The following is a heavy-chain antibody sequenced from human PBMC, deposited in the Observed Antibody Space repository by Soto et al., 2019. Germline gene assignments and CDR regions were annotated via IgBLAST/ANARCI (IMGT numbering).Heavy chain of an antibody. CDR1: GYSFTSYW. V-gene: IGHV5-51*01. CDR2: IYPGDSNT. D-gene: IGHD4-4*01. J-gene: IGHJ6*02. CDR3: AIPSQADYSNLMHYYYGMDV. Sequence: PGESLKISCNGSGYSFTSYWIGWVRQMPGKGLWWMGIIYPGDSNTRYSPSFQGQVTISADNSISTAYLQWSSLKASDTAMYDCAIPSQADYSNLMHYYYGMDVWGQGTTVTVSS.